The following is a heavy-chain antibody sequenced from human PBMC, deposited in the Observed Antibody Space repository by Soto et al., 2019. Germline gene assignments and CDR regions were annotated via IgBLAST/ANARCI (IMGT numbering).Heavy chain of an antibody. CDR3: ALQTPDQYSYGVNWFDP. CDR1: GGTFSSYA. V-gene: IGHV1-69*13. D-gene: IGHD5-18*01. CDR2: IIPIFGTA. J-gene: IGHJ5*02. Sequence: WASVKVSCKASGGTFSSYAISWVRQAPGQGLEWMGGIIPIFGTANYAQKFQGRVTITADESTSTAYMELSSLRSEDTAVYYCALQTPDQYSYGVNWFDPWGQGTLVTVSS.